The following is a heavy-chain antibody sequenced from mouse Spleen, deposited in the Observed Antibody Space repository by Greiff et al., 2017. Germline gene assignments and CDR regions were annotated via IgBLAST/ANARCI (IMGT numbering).Heavy chain of an antibody. CDR2: ISYDGSN. CDR1: GYSITSGYY. J-gene: IGHJ2*01. V-gene: IGHV3-6*02. Sequence: EVKVEESGPGLVKPSQSLSLTCSVTGYSITSGYYWNWIRQFPGNKLEWMGYISYDGSNNYNPSLKNRISITRDTSKNQFFLKLNSVTTEDTATYYCARYGNYVDYWGQGTTLTVSS. CDR3: ARYGNYVDY. D-gene: IGHD2-1*01.